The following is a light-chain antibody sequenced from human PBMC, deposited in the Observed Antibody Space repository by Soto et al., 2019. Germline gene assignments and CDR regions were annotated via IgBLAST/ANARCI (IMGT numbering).Light chain of an antibody. CDR2: DVS. CDR1: YSDVGGYNF. Sequence: QSVLTQPASVSGSPGQSITISCTGTYSDVGGYNFVSWYQQHPGKAPKVMIYDVSDRPPGGSVRFSGSKSGNTASLTISGLQPEDEAYYYCRSYTSISTVVFGGGTKLTVL. J-gene: IGLJ3*02. CDR3: RSYTSISTVV. V-gene: IGLV2-14*01.